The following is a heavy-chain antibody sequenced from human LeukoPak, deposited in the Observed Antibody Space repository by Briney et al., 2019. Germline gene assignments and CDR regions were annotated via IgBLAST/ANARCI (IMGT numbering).Heavy chain of an antibody. CDR2: IYTSGST. Sequence: SETLSLTCTVSGGSISSYYWSWIRQPPGKGLEWIGYIYTSGSTNYDPSLKSRVIISVDTSKNQFSLKLSSVTAADTAVYYCARRVSAAAGPRFNWFDPWGQEALVTVSS. CDR3: ARRVSAAAGPRFNWFDP. CDR1: GGSISSYY. D-gene: IGHD6-13*01. J-gene: IGHJ5*02. V-gene: IGHV4-4*09.